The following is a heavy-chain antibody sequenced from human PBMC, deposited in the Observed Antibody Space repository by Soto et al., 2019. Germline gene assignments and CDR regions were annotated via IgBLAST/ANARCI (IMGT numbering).Heavy chain of an antibody. J-gene: IGHJ3*02. CDR3: ARVERGTATTVVDAFDI. CDR1: GGSVNSGNYY. Sequence: TSEPLSLTCAVFGGSVNSGNYYWSWIRQPPGKGLEWIGEMSHSGGTHFNPSLKSRVTISVDTSKNQFSLKMSSVTAADTALYYCARVERGTATTVVDAFDIWGPGTMVTVSS. D-gene: IGHD1-1*01. CDR2: MSHSGGT. V-gene: IGHV4-61*01.